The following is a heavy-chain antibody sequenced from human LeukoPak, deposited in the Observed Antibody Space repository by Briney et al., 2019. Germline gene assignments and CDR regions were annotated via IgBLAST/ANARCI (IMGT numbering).Heavy chain of an antibody. CDR3: ARRYCSGSSCYLFDY. D-gene: IGHD2-15*01. J-gene: IGHJ4*02. Sequence: GESLRISCKGSGYSFTNYWIGWVRQMPGKGLEWMGIIHPRDSDTRYSPSFQGQVTISADKSISTAYLQWSSLKASDTAMYYCARRYCSGSSCYLFDYWGQGTLVTVSS. V-gene: IGHV5-51*01. CDR2: IHPRDSDT. CDR1: GYSFTNYW.